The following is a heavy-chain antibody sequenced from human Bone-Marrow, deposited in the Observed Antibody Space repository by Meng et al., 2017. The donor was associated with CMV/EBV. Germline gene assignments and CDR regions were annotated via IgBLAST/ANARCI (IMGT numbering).Heavy chain of an antibody. J-gene: IGHJ3*02. CDR1: GFTFSSYG. CDR3: AGLGYCSSTSCLEAGAFDI. Sequence: GGSLRLSCAASGFTFSSYGMHWVRQAPGKGLEWVAFIRYDGSNKYYADSVKGRFTISRDNSKNTLYLQMNSLRAEDTAVYYCAGLGYCSSTSCLEAGAFDIWGQGTMVTVSS. CDR2: IRYDGSNK. V-gene: IGHV3-30*02. D-gene: IGHD2-2*01.